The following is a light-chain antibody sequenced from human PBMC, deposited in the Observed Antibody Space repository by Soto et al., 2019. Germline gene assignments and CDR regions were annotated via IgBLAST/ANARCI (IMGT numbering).Light chain of an antibody. CDR3: SSYTTSGSLV. CDR2: DVS. Sequence: QSVLTQPASVSGSPGQSITISCTGTSSDVGGYNYVSWYQQHPGKAPKLMIYDVSNRPSGVSNRFSGSKSGNTAFLTISGFQAEDEADYYCSSYTTSGSLVFGGGTKLTVL. V-gene: IGLV2-14*01. J-gene: IGLJ2*01. CDR1: SSDVGGYNY.